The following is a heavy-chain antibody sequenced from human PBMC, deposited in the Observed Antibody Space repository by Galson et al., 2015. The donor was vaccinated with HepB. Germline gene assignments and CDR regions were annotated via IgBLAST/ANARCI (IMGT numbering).Heavy chain of an antibody. CDR1: GYRFTTYG. J-gene: IGHJ4*02. CDR2: ISDYNSTR. CDR3: ARWSGGSSWPFDN. D-gene: IGHD6-13*01. Sequence: SVKVSCKASGYRFTTYGITWVRQAPGQGLEWMGWISDYNSTRIYAQKFQDRVTMTTDTSTTTVYMELRSLRFDDTAVYYCARWSGGSSWPFDNWGQGTLVTVSS. V-gene: IGHV1-18*01.